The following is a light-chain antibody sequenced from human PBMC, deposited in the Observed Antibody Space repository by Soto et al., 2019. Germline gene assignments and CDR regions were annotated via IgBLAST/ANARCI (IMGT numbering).Light chain of an antibody. CDR3: QKYDNDAWT. Sequence: IQMTQSPSTLSASAGDRVTIICRASQNIRTWLAWYQKKPGKAPRLLIYKASSLESGVPSRFSGRGSGTEFLLTISSLKPAYFATYYCQKYDNDAWTFGQGTKVEI. J-gene: IGKJ1*01. CDR1: QNIRTW. CDR2: KAS. V-gene: IGKV1-5*03.